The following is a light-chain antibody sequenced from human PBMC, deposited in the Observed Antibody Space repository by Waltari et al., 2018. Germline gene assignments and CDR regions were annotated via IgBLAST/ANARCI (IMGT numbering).Light chain of an antibody. V-gene: IGKV3-11*01. J-gene: IGKJ2*01. CDR3: QQRSNWAPYT. Sequence: EIVLTQSPATLSLSPGDTATLSCRASQSVGSYLAWYQQKPGQPPRLLIYDASNRATGVPARFRGSGSGTELTLTISSLEAEDFAVYYCQQRSNWAPYTFGQGARLEIK. CDR1: QSVGSY. CDR2: DAS.